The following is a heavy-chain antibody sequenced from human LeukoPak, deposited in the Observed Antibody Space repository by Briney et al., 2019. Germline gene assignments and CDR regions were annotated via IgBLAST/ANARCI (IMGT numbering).Heavy chain of an antibody. Sequence: GGSLRLSCAASGFTFSNAWMSWVRQAPGKGLEWVGRIKSKTDGGTTDYAAPVKGRFTISRDDSKNTLYLQMNSLKTEDTAVYYRTTDYCGGDCYSRTDYWGQGTLVTVSS. CDR3: TTDYCGGDCYSRTDY. D-gene: IGHD2-21*02. V-gene: IGHV3-15*01. CDR1: GFTFSNAW. CDR2: IKSKTDGGTT. J-gene: IGHJ4*02.